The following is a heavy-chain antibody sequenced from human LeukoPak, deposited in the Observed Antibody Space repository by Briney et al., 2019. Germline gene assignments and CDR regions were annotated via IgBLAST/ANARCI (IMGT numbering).Heavy chain of an antibody. J-gene: IGHJ1*01. Sequence: SETLSLTCTVSSDSISSYYWIWIRQPPGKGLDWIGYIFYSGSTNYNPSLKSRVTISIDTSKNQFSLKLSSVTAADTAVYYCARGDSTVTPKYFQYWGQGTLVTVSS. CDR2: IFYSGST. CDR1: SDSISSYY. D-gene: IGHD4-23*01. CDR3: ARGDSTVTPKYFQY. V-gene: IGHV4-59*01.